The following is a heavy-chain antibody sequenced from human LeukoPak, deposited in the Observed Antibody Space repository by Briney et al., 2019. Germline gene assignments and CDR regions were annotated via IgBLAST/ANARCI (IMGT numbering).Heavy chain of an antibody. D-gene: IGHD5-18*01. Sequence: SETLSLTCTVSGGSISSYYWNWIRQPPGKGLEWIGYIYSSGSTKYNPSLKSRVTISVDTSKNQFSLRLSSVTAADAAVYYCARGGGYGSPLGFWGQGTLVTVSS. V-gene: IGHV4-4*09. CDR3: ARGGGYGSPLGF. J-gene: IGHJ4*02. CDR2: IYSSGST. CDR1: GGSISSYY.